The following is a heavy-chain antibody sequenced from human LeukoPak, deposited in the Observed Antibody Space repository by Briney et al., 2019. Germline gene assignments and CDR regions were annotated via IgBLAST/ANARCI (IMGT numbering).Heavy chain of an antibody. Sequence: GESLKISCKTSGYDFSTKWIGWVRQMPGKGLEWMGIIYPSDSITKYNPSFQGHVTISADTSINTAYLQWRSLEASDTAMYYCARLAPDYADYWFDPWGQGTLVTVSS. V-gene: IGHV5-51*01. CDR3: ARLAPDYADYWFDP. D-gene: IGHD4-17*01. CDR2: IYPSDSIT. J-gene: IGHJ5*02. CDR1: GYDFSTKW.